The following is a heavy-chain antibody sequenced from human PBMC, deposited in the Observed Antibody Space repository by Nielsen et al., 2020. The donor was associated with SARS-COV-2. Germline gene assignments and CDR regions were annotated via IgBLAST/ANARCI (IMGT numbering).Heavy chain of an antibody. Sequence: GGSLRLSCAASGFTFSNYWMHWVRQGPGKGLFWVSRISPDGTTTAYADSVKGRFTISRDNARNTLYLQMSSLRAEDTAVYYCASHKFGEGHWGQGTLVSVSS. V-gene: IGHV3-74*01. CDR2: ISPDGTTT. J-gene: IGHJ1*01. CDR1: GFTFSNYW. CDR3: ASHKFGEGH. D-gene: IGHD3-10*01.